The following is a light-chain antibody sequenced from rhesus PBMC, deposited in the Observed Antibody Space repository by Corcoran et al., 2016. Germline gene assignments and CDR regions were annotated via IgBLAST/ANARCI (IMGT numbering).Light chain of an antibody. CDR1: QGISSY. J-gene: IGKJ3*01. CDR3: QQGNSNPFT. Sequence: DIQMSQSPSSLSASVGDRVTITCRASQGISSYLNWYQQKPVKALKLLIYYAKSLPGGVPSRFSGSGSGTEITLTLSSLQPEDFATYYCQQGNSNPFTFGPGTKLDIK. CDR2: YAK. V-gene: IGKV1-32*02.